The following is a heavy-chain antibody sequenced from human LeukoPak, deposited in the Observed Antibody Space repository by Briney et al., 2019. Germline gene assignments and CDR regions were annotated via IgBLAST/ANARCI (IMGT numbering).Heavy chain of an antibody. CDR1: GGSISSYY. CDR2: IYYSGST. Sequence: SETLSLTCTVSGGSISSYYWSWIRQPPGKGLEWIGYIYYSGSTNYNPSLKSRVTISVDTSKNQFSLKLSSVTAADTAVYYCARESRFGFWSGCPNEYYYMDVWGKGTTVTVSS. V-gene: IGHV4-59*01. CDR3: ARESRFGFWSGCPNEYYYMDV. J-gene: IGHJ6*03. D-gene: IGHD3-3*01.